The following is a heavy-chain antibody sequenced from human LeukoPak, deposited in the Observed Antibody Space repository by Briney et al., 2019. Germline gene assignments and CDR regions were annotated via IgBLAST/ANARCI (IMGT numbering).Heavy chain of an antibody. CDR3: ARDSGLGLFGV. CDR1: GYTFTSYG. CDR2: ISAYNGNT. D-gene: IGHD3/OR15-3a*01. Sequence: ASVKVSCKASGYTFTSYGISWVRQAPGQGLEWMGWISAYNGNTNYAQKPQGRVTMTTDTSTSTAHLELRSLRSEDTAIYYCARDSGLGLFGVWGQGTVVTVSS. V-gene: IGHV1-18*01. J-gene: IGHJ3*01.